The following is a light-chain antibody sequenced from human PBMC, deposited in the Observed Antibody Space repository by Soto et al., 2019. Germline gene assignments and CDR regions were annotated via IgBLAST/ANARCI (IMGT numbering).Light chain of an antibody. CDR3: QQYINWPRT. CDR1: QSISSW. V-gene: IGKV1-5*03. Sequence: DIQMTQSPSTLSPRVGDRVTITRLASQSISSWLAWYQQKPGKAPKLLIYKASSLESGVPARFSGSGSGTEFSLTISSLQSEDFAVYYCQQYINWPRTFGQGTKVDIK. CDR2: KAS. J-gene: IGKJ1*01.